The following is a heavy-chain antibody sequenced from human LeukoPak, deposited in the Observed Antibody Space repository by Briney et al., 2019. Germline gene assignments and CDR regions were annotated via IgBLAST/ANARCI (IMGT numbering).Heavy chain of an antibody. Sequence: ASVKVSCKASGYTFTGYYMHWVRQAPGQGLEWMGWINPNSGGTNYAQKFQGRVTITRNTSISTAYMELSSLRSEDTAVYYCARGPSWYYYYMDVWGKGTTVTVSS. CDR2: INPNSGGT. CDR3: ARGPSWYYYYMDV. V-gene: IGHV1-2*02. CDR1: GYTFTGYY. D-gene: IGHD7-27*01. J-gene: IGHJ6*03.